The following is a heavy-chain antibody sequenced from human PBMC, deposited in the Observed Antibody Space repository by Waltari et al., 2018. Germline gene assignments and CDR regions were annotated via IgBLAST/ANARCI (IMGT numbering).Heavy chain of an antibody. J-gene: IGHJ4*02. CDR3: AQGRIRYSDFDY. D-gene: IGHD1-20*01. V-gene: IGHV4-61*02. CDR2: IYSNGSP. CDR1: GGSISSGYYF. Sequence: QVQLQESGPGLVKPSQTLSLSCTVSGGSISSGYYFWTWIRQPAGKGREWIGLIYSNGSPKYNPSLKSRVTMSVDPSKNQFSLQLRSVSAADTAVYYCAQGRIRYSDFDYWGQGSLVIVSS.